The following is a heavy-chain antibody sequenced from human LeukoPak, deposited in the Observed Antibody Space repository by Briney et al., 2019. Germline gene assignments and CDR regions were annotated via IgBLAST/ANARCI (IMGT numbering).Heavy chain of an antibody. V-gene: IGHV4-4*07. Sequence: PSETLSLTCTVSGGSISSYYWSWIRQPAGKGLEWIGRIYTSGSTNYNPSLKSRVTMSVDTSKNQFSLKLSSVTAADTAVYYCARDRSGYSYTTYYMDVWGKGTTVTVSS. CDR2: IYTSGST. CDR3: ARDRSGYSYTTYYMDV. J-gene: IGHJ6*03. CDR1: GGSISSYY. D-gene: IGHD5-18*01.